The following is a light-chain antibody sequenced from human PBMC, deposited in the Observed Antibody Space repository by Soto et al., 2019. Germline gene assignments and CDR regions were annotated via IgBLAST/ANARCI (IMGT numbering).Light chain of an antibody. CDR1: SSDVGGYNY. Sequence: QSVLTQPPSASGSPGQSVTISCTGTSSDVGGYNYVSWYQQHPGKAPKLMIYEVSERPSGVPDRFSGSKSGNTASLTVSGIREEDEADYYCSSYAGRNNLVFGGGTKLTV. CDR2: EVS. J-gene: IGLJ3*02. CDR3: SSYAGRNNLV. V-gene: IGLV2-8*01.